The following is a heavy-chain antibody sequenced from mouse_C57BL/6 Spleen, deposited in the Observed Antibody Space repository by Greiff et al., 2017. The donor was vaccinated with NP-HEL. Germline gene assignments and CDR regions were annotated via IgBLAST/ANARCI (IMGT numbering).Heavy chain of an antibody. Sequence: EVKLVESGGGLVKPGGSLKLSCAASGFTFSSYAMSWVRQTPEKRLEWVATISDGGSYTYYPDNVKGRFTISRDNAKNNLYLQMSQLKSEDTAMYYCAREEVTTVEAWFAYWGQGTLVTVSA. V-gene: IGHV5-4*01. CDR2: ISDGGSYT. D-gene: IGHD1-1*01. CDR1: GFTFSSYA. CDR3: AREEVTTVEAWFAY. J-gene: IGHJ3*01.